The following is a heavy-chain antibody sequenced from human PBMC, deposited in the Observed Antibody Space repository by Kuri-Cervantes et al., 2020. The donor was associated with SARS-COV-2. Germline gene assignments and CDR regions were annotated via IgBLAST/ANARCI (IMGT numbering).Heavy chain of an antibody. J-gene: IGHJ3*02. CDR1: GGSISSSSYY. Sequence: SETLSLTCTVSGGSISSSSYYWGWISQPPGKGLEWIGSIYYSGSTYYNPSLKSRVTISVGTSKNQFSLKLSSVTAADTAVYYCARRLQLAGAFDIWGQGTMVTVSS. D-gene: IGHD6-13*01. CDR2: IYYSGST. V-gene: IGHV4-39*07. CDR3: ARRLQLAGAFDI.